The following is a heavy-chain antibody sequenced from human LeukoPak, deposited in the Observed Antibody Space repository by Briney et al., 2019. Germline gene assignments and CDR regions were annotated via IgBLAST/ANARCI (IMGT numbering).Heavy chain of an antibody. CDR1: GFTFSNAW. CDR3: AREKNYYDSSGLLDY. D-gene: IGHD3-22*01. Sequence: GGSLRLSCAASGFTFSNAWMSWVRQAPGKGLEWVAVISYDGSNKYYADSVRGRFTISRDNSKNTLYLQMNSLRAEDTAVYYCAREKNYYDSSGLLDYWGQGTLVTVSS. J-gene: IGHJ4*02. CDR2: ISYDGSNK. V-gene: IGHV3-30-3*01.